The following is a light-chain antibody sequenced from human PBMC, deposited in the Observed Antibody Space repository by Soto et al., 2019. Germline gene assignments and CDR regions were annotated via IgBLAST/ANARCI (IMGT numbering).Light chain of an antibody. CDR3: QQRTNWPLT. CDR1: QSVGTY. J-gene: IGKJ4*01. Sequence: EIVLTQSPATLSLSPGERATLSCRASQSVGTYLAWYQQRPGQPPRLLIYDASDRATGIPARFSGSGSGTDFSLTITSLEPDDFAVYYCQQRTNWPLTFGGGTKVEIK. CDR2: DAS. V-gene: IGKV3-11*01.